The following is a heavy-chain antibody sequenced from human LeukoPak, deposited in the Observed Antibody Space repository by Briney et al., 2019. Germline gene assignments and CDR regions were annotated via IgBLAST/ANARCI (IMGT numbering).Heavy chain of an antibody. CDR1: GYTFSNYG. CDR3: ARDYSVDDYYDSSGSQYFQH. J-gene: IGHJ1*01. D-gene: IGHD3-22*01. CDR2: ISGYNGNT. Sequence: GASVKVSCKASGYTFSNYGISWARQAPGQGLEWMGWISGYNGNTNYAQKVQGRVTMTTDTSTSTAYMELRSLRSDDTAVYYCARDYSVDDYYDSSGSQYFQHWGQGTLVTVSS. V-gene: IGHV1-18*01.